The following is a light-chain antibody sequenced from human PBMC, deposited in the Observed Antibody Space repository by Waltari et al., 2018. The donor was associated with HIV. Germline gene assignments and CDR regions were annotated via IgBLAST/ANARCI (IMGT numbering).Light chain of an antibody. CDR1: SSNIGSNY. Sequence: QSVLTQPPSASGTPGQRVTVSCSGSSSNIGSNYVYWYHQLPGTAPKLLIARNNPRPAGVPDRFAGSKSGTSASLAISGLRSEDEADYYCAAWDDSLSGRVFGGGTKLTVL. J-gene: IGLJ3*02. CDR3: AAWDDSLSGRV. V-gene: IGLV1-47*01. CDR2: RNN.